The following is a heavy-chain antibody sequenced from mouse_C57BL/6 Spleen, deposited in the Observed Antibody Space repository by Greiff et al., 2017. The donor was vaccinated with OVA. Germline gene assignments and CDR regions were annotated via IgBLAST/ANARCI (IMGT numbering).Heavy chain of an antibody. D-gene: IGHD1-1*01. CDR1: GYSITSGYD. V-gene: IGHV3-1*01. CDR3: AREGPFTFFDY. Sequence: DVKLVESGPGMVKPSQSLSLTCTVTGYSITSGYDWHWIRHFPGNKLEWMGYISYSGSTNYNPSLKSRISITHDTSKNHFFLKLNSVTTEDTATYYCAREGPFTFFDYWGQGTTLTVSS. J-gene: IGHJ2*01. CDR2: ISYSGST.